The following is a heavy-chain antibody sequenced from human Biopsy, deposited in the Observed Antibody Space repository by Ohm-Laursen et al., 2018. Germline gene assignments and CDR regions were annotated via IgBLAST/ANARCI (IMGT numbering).Heavy chain of an antibody. D-gene: IGHD4-23*01. CDR1: GGSFTGHY. Sequence: SDTLSLTCTVSGGSFTGHYWSWIRQPPGKGLEWIGHISYTGYTSYNASFKSRVTISVDTSRNHFSLRLISLTAADTAVYYCARGSNDFGGLYFPRWGQGTLLTVSP. V-gene: IGHV4-59*11. CDR3: ARGSNDFGGLYFPR. CDR2: ISYTGYT. J-gene: IGHJ4*02.